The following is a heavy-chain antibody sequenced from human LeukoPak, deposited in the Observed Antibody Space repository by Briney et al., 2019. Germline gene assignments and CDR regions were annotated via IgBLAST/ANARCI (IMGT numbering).Heavy chain of an antibody. CDR3: ARLTPAAGRLYFVD. V-gene: IGHV3-53*01. Sequence: GGSLRLSCAASGFTVNSNYLSWVRQAPGKGLEWVSTLYNTGNTYYANSVKGRFSISRDNSKNTLFLQVNSLRAEDTAVYYCARLTPAAGRLYFVDWGPGTLVTVSS. D-gene: IGHD6-13*01. CDR1: GFTVNSNY. J-gene: IGHJ4*02. CDR2: LYNTGNT.